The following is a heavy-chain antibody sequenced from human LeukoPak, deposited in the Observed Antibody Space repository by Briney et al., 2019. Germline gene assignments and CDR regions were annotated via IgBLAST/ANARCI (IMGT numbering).Heavy chain of an antibody. CDR1: GFTFSSYW. D-gene: IGHD4-11*01. Sequence: GGSLRLSCAASGFTFSSYWMHWVRQAPGKGLMWVSRINSDGSRTTYADSVRGRFTNSRDNAKSTLYLQMNSLRAEDTAVYYCARVRDDYTYFDCWGQGTLVTVSS. CDR3: ARVRDDYTYFDC. CDR2: INSDGSRT. V-gene: IGHV3-74*01. J-gene: IGHJ4*02.